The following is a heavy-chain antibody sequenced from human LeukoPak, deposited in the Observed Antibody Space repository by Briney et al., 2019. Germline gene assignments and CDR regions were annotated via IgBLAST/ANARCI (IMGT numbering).Heavy chain of an antibody. CDR3: ARGCRSGATRPCADY. CDR1: GGSISSYY. J-gene: IGHJ4*02. V-gene: IGHV4-4*07. CDR2: IYTTGST. D-gene: IGHD1-26*01. Sequence: PSETLSLTCTVSGGSISSYYWSWIRQPAGKGLEWIGHIYTTGSTNYNPSLKSRVTISVDTSKNQLSLKVTSVTAADTAVYYCARGCRSGATRPCADYWGQGTLVTVSS.